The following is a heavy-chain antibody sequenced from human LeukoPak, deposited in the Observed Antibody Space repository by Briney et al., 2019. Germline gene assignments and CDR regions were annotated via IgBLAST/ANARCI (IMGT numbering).Heavy chain of an antibody. Sequence: SVKVSCKASGGTFSSYAISWVRQAPGQGLEWMGRIIPIFGTANYAQKFQGRVTITTDESTSTAYMELSSLRSEDTAVYYCARDLGYCSGGSYYAGWFDPWGQGTLVTVSS. V-gene: IGHV1-69*05. D-gene: IGHD2-15*01. CDR2: IIPIFGTA. CDR3: ARDLGYCSGGSYYAGWFDP. CDR1: GGTFSSYA. J-gene: IGHJ5*02.